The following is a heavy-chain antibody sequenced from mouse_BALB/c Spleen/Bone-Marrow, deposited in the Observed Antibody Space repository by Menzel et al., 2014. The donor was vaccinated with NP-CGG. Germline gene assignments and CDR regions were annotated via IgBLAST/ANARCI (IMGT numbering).Heavy chain of an antibody. J-gene: IGHJ3*01. CDR1: GFNIKDTY. D-gene: IGHD1-1*01. Sequence: VQLKESGAELVKPGASVKLSCTASGFNIKDTYMHWVKQRPEQGLEWIGRIDPANGNTKYDPKFQGKATITADTSSNTAYLQLSSLTSEDTAVYYCAPYCYGSSLFAYWGQGTLVTVSA. V-gene: IGHV14-3*02. CDR3: APYCYGSSLFAY. CDR2: IDPANGNT.